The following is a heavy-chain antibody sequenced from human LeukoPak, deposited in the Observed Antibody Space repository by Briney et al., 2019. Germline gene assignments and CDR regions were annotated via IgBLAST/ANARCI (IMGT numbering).Heavy chain of an antibody. CDR2: ISSSGSTI. J-gene: IGHJ6*04. Sequence: GGSLRLSCAASGFTFSSYEMNWVRQAPGKGLEWVSYISSSGSTIYYADSVKGRFTISRDNAKDSLYLQMNSLRAEDTAVYYCVELGITMIGGVWGKGTTVTISS. CDR3: VELGITMIGGV. CDR1: GFTFSSYE. D-gene: IGHD3-10*02. V-gene: IGHV3-48*03.